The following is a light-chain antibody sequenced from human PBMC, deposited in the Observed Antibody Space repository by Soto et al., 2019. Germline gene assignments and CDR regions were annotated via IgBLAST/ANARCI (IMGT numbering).Light chain of an antibody. V-gene: IGKV3-20*01. J-gene: IGKJ2*01. CDR1: QSVSNNY. CDR2: GSS. Sequence: EVVLTQSPGTLSLSPGERATLSCRASQSVSNNYLAWYQQKPGQSPKLLIFGSSDRATGIPDRFCGSGSGTDFTLTISSLEPEDFAVYYCQQYGSSPPYTFGQGTKLEIK. CDR3: QQYGSSPPYT.